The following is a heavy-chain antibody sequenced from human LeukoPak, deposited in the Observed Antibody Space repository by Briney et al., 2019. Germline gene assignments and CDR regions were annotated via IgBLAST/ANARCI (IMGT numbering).Heavy chain of an antibody. J-gene: IGHJ4*02. Sequence: SETLSLTCTVSGGSISSFYWSWVRQPPGKGLEWIGYIYYSGSTNYNPSLKSRVTVSVDTSKNQFSLKLASVTTADTAVYYCARDRWLGYWGQGTLVTVSS. CDR1: GGSISSFY. D-gene: IGHD5-12*01. V-gene: IGHV4-59*01. CDR3: ARDRWLGY. CDR2: IYYSGST.